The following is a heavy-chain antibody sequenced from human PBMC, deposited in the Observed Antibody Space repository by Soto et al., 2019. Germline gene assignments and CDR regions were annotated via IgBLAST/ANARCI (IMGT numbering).Heavy chain of an antibody. CDR2: ISGSSTYT. D-gene: IGHD2-15*01. CDR3: ARSQGGYSTFDS. Sequence: GGSLRLSCAASGFTFSDYYMSWIRQAPGKGLEWVSYISGSSTYTNNLESVKGRFTISRDNANNALYLRMNSLRDEDTAVYYCARSQGGYSTFDSWGQGTLV. CDR1: GFTFSDYY. J-gene: IGHJ4*02. V-gene: IGHV3-11*03.